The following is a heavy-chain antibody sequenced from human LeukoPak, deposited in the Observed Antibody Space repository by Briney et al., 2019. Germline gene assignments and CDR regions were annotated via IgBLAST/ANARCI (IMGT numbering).Heavy chain of an antibody. D-gene: IGHD2-2*02. J-gene: IGHJ6*02. V-gene: IGHV4-34*01. CDR2: INHSGST. Sequence: SETLSLTCAVYGVSFSGYYWSWIRQPPGKGLEWIGEINHSGSTNYNPSLKSRVTISVDTSKNQFSLKLSSVTAADTAVYYCARTIVVVPAAIGGSGMDVWGQGTTVTVSS. CDR1: GVSFSGYY. CDR3: ARTIVVVPAAIGGSGMDV.